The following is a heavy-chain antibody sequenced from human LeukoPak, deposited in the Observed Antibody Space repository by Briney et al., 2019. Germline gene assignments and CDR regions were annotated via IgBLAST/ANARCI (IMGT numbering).Heavy chain of an antibody. CDR2: IFYSGST. CDR3: AREKSSGWYGGDFGY. D-gene: IGHD6-19*01. V-gene: IGHV4-59*01. Sequence: SETLSLTCTASGGSISSYYWSWIRQPPGKGLEWIGYIFYSGSTNYNPSLKSRVTISVDTSKSQFSLNLSSVTAADTAVYYCAREKSSGWYGGDFGYWGQGTLVTVSS. CDR1: GGSISSYY. J-gene: IGHJ4*02.